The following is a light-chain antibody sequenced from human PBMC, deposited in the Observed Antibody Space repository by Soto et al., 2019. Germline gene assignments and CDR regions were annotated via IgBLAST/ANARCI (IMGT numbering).Light chain of an antibody. J-gene: IGKJ2*01. CDR3: QQYNQWPLYT. CDR1: QSVSSS. CDR2: GAS. V-gene: IGKV3-15*01. Sequence: EIVMTQSPATLSVSPGERATLSCRASQSVSSSLAWYQQKPGQAPRLLIYGASTRATGIPARFSGSGSGTDFTLTISSLQSEDVAVYHCQQYNQWPLYTFGQGTKLEIK.